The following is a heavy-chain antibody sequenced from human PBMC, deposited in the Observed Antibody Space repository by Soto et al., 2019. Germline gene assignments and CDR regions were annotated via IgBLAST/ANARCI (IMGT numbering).Heavy chain of an antibody. V-gene: IGHV4-31*11. J-gene: IGHJ6*02. CDR1: GDSITSHH. CDR2: IYYSGST. CDR3: ARVFGFGGMDV. Sequence: ASETLSLTCAVSGDSITSHHWSWVRQHPGKGLEWIGYIYYSGSTYYNPSLKSRVTISVDTSKNQFSLKLSSVTAADTAVYYCARVFGFGGMDVWGQGTTVTVSS. D-gene: IGHD3-10*01.